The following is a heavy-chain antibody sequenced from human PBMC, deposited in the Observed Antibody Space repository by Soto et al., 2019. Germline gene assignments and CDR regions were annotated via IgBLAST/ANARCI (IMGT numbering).Heavy chain of an antibody. J-gene: IGHJ4*02. CDR3: ARAGIFGPGEGYFDY. D-gene: IGHD3-3*01. CDR1: GGSISSGGYS. V-gene: IGHV4-30-2*01. CDR2: IYHSGST. Sequence: QLQLQESGSGLVKPSQTLSLTCAVSGGSISSGGYSWSWIRQPPGKGLEWIGYIYHSGSTYYNPSLKSRVTISVDRSKNQFSLKLSSVTAADTAVYYCARAGIFGPGEGYFDYWGQGTLVTVSS.